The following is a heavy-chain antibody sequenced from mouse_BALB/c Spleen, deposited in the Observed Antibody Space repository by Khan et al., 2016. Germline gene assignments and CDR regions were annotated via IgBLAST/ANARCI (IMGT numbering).Heavy chain of an antibody. J-gene: IGHJ4*01. CDR2: ISSGGTT. CDR3: AREENALDY. V-gene: IGHV5-6-5*01. CDR1: GFTFSSYA. Sequence: EVELVESGGGLVKPGGSLKFSCAASGFTFSSYAMSWVRQTPEKRLEWVASISSGGTTYYPDSVKGRFTLSRDDARNILYLQMNSLRSEDTAIYYCAREENALDYWGQGTSVTVSS.